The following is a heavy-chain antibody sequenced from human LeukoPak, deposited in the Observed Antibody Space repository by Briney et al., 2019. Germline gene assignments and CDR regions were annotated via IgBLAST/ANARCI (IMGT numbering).Heavy chain of an antibody. CDR3: AREYSGYDFKVGYYYYMDV. D-gene: IGHD5-12*01. CDR2: IYYSGST. CDR1: GGSISSSSYY. Sequence: SETLSLTCTVSGGSISSSSYYWGWIRQPPGKGLEWIGRIYYSGSTYYNPSLKSRVTISVDTSKNQFSLKLSSVTAADTAVYYCAREYSGYDFKVGYYYYMDVWGKGTTVTVSS. V-gene: IGHV4-39*02. J-gene: IGHJ6*03.